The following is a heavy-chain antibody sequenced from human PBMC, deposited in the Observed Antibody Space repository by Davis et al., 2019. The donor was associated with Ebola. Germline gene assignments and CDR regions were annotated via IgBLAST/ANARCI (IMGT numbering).Heavy chain of an antibody. V-gene: IGHV3-23*01. J-gene: IGHJ5*02. CDR3: ANGSIVSTSWFDP. CDR2: ISGPGEKT. Sequence: PGGSLRLSCAASGFTFNTYVMTWVRQAPGKGLQWVSTISGPGEKTYYADSVKGRFTISRDNSKDTLYLQMNSLRVEDTAVYYCANGSIVSTSWFDPWGQGTLVTVSS. CDR1: GFTFNTYV. D-gene: IGHD5/OR15-5a*01.